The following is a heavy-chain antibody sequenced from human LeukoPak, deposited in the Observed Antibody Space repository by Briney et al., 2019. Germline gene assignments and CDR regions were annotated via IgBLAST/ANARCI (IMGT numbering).Heavy chain of an antibody. CDR2: IDWDDDK. V-gene: IGHV2-70*17. Sequence: RKSGPALVKPTQTLTLTCTFSGFSLSTPEMCVTWIRQPPGKALEWLARIDWDDDKFYSPSLRTRLTISKDTPKNQVVLRMTNMDPVDTGTYYCARMTPGSPSFDYWGRGALITVSS. J-gene: IGHJ4*02. CDR1: GFSLSTPEMC. CDR3: ARMTPGSPSFDY.